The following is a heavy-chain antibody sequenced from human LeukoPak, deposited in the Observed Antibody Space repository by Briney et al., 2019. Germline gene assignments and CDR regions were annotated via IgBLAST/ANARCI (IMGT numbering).Heavy chain of an antibody. CDR3: VKAYSGSYYAPTYFDY. Sequence: PGGSLRLSCSASGFTFSTYAMHWVRQAPGKGLEYVSAISTNGGSTYYADSVKGRFTISRDNSKNTLYLQMSSLRVEDTAVYYCVKAYSGSYYAPTYFDYWGQGTLVTVSS. CDR2: ISTNGGST. V-gene: IGHV3-64D*09. J-gene: IGHJ4*02. D-gene: IGHD1-26*01. CDR1: GFTFSTYA.